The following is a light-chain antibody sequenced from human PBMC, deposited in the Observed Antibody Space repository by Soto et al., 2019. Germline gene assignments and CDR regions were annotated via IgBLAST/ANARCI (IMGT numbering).Light chain of an antibody. V-gene: IGKV3-20*01. Sequence: EIVLTQSPVILSLSPGERATLSCRASQSVSTYLAWYQQKPGQAPRLHIYGASTRATGIPDRFTGSGSGTDFTLTISRLEPEDFAVYYCQQYGSSPRTFGQGTKVDIK. J-gene: IGKJ1*01. CDR2: GAS. CDR3: QQYGSSPRT. CDR1: QSVSTY.